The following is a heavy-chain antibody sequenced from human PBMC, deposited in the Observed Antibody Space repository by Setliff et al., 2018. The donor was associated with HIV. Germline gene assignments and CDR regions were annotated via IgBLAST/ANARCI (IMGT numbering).Heavy chain of an antibody. V-gene: IGHV1-46*01. CDR2: INPSGGST. CDR1: GYTFTSYY. J-gene: IGHJ5*02. CDR3: ARDTGYYDSTVSPPYNWSDP. D-gene: IGHD3-22*01. Sequence: GASVKVSCKASGYTFTSYYMHWVRQAPAQGLEWMGIINPSGGSTGYAQKFQGRVTMTRDTSTSTVYMELSSLRSEDTAVYYCARDTGYYDSTVSPPYNWSDPWGQGTLVTVSS.